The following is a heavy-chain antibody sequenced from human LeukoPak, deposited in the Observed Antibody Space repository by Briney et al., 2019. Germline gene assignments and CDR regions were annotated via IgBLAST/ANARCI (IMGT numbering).Heavy chain of an antibody. CDR3: ARDYSSSYYFDT. CDR2: IHYSGST. D-gene: IGHD6-6*01. V-gene: IGHV4-59*01. Sequence: SETLSLTCTVSGGSISSYYWSWLRQPPGKGLEWIGYIHYSGSTNYNPSLKSRVTISEDTSKNQFSLKLTSVTAADTAVYYCARDYSSSYYFDTWGQGTLVTVSS. J-gene: IGHJ4*02. CDR1: GGSISSYY.